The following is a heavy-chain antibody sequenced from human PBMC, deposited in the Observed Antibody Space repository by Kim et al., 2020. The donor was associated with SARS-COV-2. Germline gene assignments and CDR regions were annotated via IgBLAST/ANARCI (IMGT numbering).Heavy chain of an antibody. V-gene: IGHV1-3*01. CDR3: ARRTMIVVVIRDDAFDI. Sequence: ASVKVSCKASGYTFTSYAMHWVRQAPGQRLEWMGWINAGNGNTKYSQKFQGRVTITRDTSASTAYMELSSLRSEDTAVYYCARRTMIVVVIRDDAFDIWGQGTMVTVSS. CDR1: GYTFTSYA. CDR2: INAGNGNT. J-gene: IGHJ3*02. D-gene: IGHD3-22*01.